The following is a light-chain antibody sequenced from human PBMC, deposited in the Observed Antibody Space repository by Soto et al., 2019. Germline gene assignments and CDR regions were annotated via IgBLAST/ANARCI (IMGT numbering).Light chain of an antibody. CDR2: GTS. J-gene: IGKJ1*01. CDR1: QSVSSSY. V-gene: IGKV3-20*01. CDR3: QQYDRSPWT. Sequence: EIVLTQSPGTLSLSPGERATLSCRASQSVSSSYLAWYQQKPGQAPRLLIYGTSKRATGIPDRFSGSGSGTDVPLTISRLEPEDFAVYYCQQYDRSPWTFGQGTKVEIK.